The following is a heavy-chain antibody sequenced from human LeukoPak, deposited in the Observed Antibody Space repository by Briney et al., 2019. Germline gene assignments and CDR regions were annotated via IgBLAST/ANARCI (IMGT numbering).Heavy chain of an antibody. D-gene: IGHD6-13*01. CDR1: GYTFTSYD. Sequence: ASVKVSCKASGYTFTSYDINWVRQATGQGLEWMGWMNPNSGNTGYAQKLQGRVTMNRNTSISTAYMELSTLRSEDTAVYYRAVAAAQFDSRGQGTLVTVSS. V-gene: IGHV1-8*01. CDR2: MNPNSGNT. CDR3: AVAAAQFDS. J-gene: IGHJ5*01.